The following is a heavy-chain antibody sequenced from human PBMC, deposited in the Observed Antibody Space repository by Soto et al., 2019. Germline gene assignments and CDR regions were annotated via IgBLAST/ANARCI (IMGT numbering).Heavy chain of an antibody. CDR3: ARDTNSLDL. J-gene: IGHJ5*02. D-gene: IGHD2-8*01. Sequence: SETLSLTCVVSSYSISSGFFWSWIRQPPGKGLEWVGSIYHTGDTHYNPSLRSQVSMSVDTSKNHFSLRLTYLTAADTAVYFCARDTNSLDLWGQGILVTVSS. CDR1: SYSISSGFF. CDR2: IYHTGDT. V-gene: IGHV4-38-2*02.